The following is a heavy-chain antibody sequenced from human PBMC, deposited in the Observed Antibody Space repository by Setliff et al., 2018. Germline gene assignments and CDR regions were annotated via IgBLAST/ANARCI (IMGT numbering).Heavy chain of an antibody. CDR2: IKQDESEK. D-gene: IGHD4-17*01. CDR3: ARLRKDYGDYYYFDY. Sequence: GGSLRLSCASSGFTFGGSAMHWVRQAPGKGLEWVANIKQDESEKHYVGSVKGRFTISRDNAKNSLYLQMNSLRAEDTAVYYCARLRKDYGDYYYFDYWGQGTLVTSPQ. CDR1: GFTFGGSA. J-gene: IGHJ4*02. V-gene: IGHV3-7*01.